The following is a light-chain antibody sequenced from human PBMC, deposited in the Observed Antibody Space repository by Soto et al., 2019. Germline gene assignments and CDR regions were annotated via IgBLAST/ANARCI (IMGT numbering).Light chain of an antibody. CDR2: AAS. CDR3: QHVNSYSRLT. V-gene: IGKV1-9*01. Sequence: DIQLTQSPSFLSASIGDRVSITCRASQGISSYLAWYQQKPGKAPKLLIYAASTLQSGVPSRFRGSGSGTEFTLTISSLQPEDFATYYCQHVNSYSRLTFGPGTKVDIK. CDR1: QGISSY. J-gene: IGKJ3*01.